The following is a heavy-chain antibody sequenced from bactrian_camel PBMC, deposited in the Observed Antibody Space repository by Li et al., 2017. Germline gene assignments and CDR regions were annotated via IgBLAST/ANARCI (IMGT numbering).Heavy chain of an antibody. J-gene: IGHJ4*01. CDR1: GYTYSSYS. Sequence: DVQLVESGGGSVQTGGSLRLSCVASGYTYSSYSMGWFRQAPGKEREGVASIRPGATTTAYASSVEGRFTISHDNAKNTLHLQMNSLSPEDTALYLCAAKESYYCNNWRTWTYWGRWGQGTQVTVS. D-gene: IGHD1*01. CDR3: AAKESYYCNNWRTWTYWGR. CDR2: IRPGATTT. V-gene: IGHV3S31*01.